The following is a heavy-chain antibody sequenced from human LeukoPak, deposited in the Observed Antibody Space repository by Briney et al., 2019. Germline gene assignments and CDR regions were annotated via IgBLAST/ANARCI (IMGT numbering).Heavy chain of an antibody. Sequence: GSVKVSCKASGYTFTSYDINWVRQATGQGLEWMGWMNPYNGNTGYAQKFEGRVIMTRDTSISTAYLELSSLTSEDTAVYYCARAAVNLHPNHYYYMDVWGKGTTVTVSS. CDR2: MNPYNGNT. CDR1: GYTFTSYD. J-gene: IGHJ6*03. CDR3: ARAAVNLHPNHYYYMDV. V-gene: IGHV1-8*01.